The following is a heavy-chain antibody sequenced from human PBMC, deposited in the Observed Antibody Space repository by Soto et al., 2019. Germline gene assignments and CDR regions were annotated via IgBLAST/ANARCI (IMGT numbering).Heavy chain of an antibody. CDR3: VLWPPYYFDY. D-gene: IGHD3-10*01. J-gene: IGHJ4*02. CDR1: GFTFSSYA. V-gene: IGHV3-23*01. CDR2: ISGSGETT. Sequence: EVQLLESGGGLVQPGGSLRLSCAASGFTFSSYAMSWVRQAPGKGLEWVSAISGSGETTYYADSVKGRFTISRDNSKNTMYLQMNSLRADETAVYYCVLWPPYYFDYWGQGTLVTVSS.